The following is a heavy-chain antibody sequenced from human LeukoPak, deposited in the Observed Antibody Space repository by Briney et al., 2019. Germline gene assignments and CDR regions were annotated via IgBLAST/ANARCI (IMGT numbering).Heavy chain of an antibody. CDR3: AASTIFGVVIPDY. J-gene: IGHJ4*02. V-gene: IGHV4-59*01. CDR2: IYYSGST. Sequence: SETLSLTCTVSGGSISSYYWSWIRQPPGKGLEWIGYIYYSGSTNYNPSLKSRVTISVDTSKNQFSLKLSSVTAADTAVYCCAASTIFGVVIPDYWGQGTLVTVSS. D-gene: IGHD3-3*01. CDR1: GGSISSYY.